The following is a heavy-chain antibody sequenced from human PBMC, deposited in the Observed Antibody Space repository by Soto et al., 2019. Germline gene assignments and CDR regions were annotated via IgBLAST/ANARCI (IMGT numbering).Heavy chain of an antibody. Sequence: GGSLRLSCTGSGFTFSSSTMTWVRQGPGKGLEWVSSISSSSSYLYFADSLKGRLTISRDNAKNSLYLQMNSLRAEDTAVYYCARDIGEMSAVWGQGTQVTVSS. CDR3: ARDIGEMSAV. J-gene: IGHJ4*02. CDR2: ISSSSSYL. D-gene: IGHD3-10*01. V-gene: IGHV3-21*06. CDR1: GFTFSSST.